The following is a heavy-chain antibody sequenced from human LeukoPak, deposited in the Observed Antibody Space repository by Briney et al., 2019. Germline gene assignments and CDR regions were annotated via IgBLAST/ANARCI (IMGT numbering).Heavy chain of an antibody. CDR3: ARALRVAAAGNIYFDY. V-gene: IGHV5-51*01. Sequence: GESLKISCKGSGYSFTSYWIGWVRQMPGKGLEWMGIIYPGDPDTRYSPSFQGQVTISADKSISTAYLQWSSLKASDTAMYYCARALRVAAAGNIYFDYWGQGTLVTVSS. J-gene: IGHJ4*02. CDR1: GYSFTSYW. D-gene: IGHD6-13*01. CDR2: IYPGDPDT.